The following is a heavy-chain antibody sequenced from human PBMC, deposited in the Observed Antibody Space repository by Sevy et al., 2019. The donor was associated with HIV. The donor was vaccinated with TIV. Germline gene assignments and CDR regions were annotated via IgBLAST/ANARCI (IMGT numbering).Heavy chain of an antibody. V-gene: IGHV3-13*01. D-gene: IGHD2-21*01. J-gene: IGHJ5*02. Sequence: GGCLRLSCAGYGFSLSGSDMHWVRQPTGKGLEWISSIGTLGDTFYADSMKGRFTISRDNAKSSLYLEMSSLRAGDTALYYCVRGLQTHCDRTACPLDHWGQGTLVTVSS. CDR3: VRGLQTHCDRTACPLDH. CDR2: IGTLGDT. CDR1: GFSLSGSD.